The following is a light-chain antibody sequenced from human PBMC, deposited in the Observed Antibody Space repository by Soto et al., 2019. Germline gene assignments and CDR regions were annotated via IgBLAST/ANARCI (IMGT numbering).Light chain of an antibody. Sequence: QSALTQPASLSGSPGQSITISCTGTSSDVGGYNYVSWYQHHPGKAPKLIIYEVSNRPSGVSNRFSGSKSGNTASLTISGLQADDEADYYCSSYTSSSTLVFGGGTKVTVL. J-gene: IGLJ2*01. CDR2: EVS. CDR1: SSDVGGYNY. CDR3: SSYTSSSTLV. V-gene: IGLV2-14*01.